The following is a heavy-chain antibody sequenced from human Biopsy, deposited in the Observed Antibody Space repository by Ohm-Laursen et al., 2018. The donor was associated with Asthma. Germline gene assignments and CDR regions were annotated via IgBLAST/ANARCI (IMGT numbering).Heavy chain of an antibody. V-gene: IGHV3-30*18. CDR1: GFTFSSYG. CDR3: AKDTEGRYDFWSGLSYNYYGMDV. D-gene: IGHD3-3*01. CDR2: ISYDGSNK. Sequence: SLRLSCAASGFTFSSYGMSWVRQAPGKGLEWVAVISYDGSNKYYADSVKGRFTISRDNSKNTLYLQMNSLRAEDTAVYYCAKDTEGRYDFWSGLSYNYYGMDVWGQGTTVTVSS. J-gene: IGHJ6*02.